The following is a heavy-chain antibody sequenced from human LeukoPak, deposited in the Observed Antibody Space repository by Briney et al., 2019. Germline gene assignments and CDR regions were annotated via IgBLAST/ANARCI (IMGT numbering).Heavy chain of an antibody. CDR3: ARQIAAAGWFDY. CDR2: ISSSSSYI. V-gene: IGHV3-21*01. J-gene: IGHJ4*02. Sequence: GGSLRLSCAASGFTFSSYSMNWVRQAPGKGLEWVSSISSSSSYIYYADSVKGRFTISRDNAKNSLYLQMNSLRAEDTAVYYCARQIAAAGWFDYWGQGTLVTVSS. CDR1: GFTFSSYS. D-gene: IGHD6-13*01.